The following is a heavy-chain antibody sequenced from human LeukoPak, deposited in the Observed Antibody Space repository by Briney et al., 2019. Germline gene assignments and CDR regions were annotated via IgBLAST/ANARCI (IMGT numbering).Heavy chain of an antibody. Sequence: SETLSLTCTVSGGSISSYYWSWIRQPAGKGLEWIGRIYTSGSTNYNPSLKSRVTMPVDTSKNQFSLKLSSVTAADTAVYYCAARRRSTSPYWYFDLWGRGTLVTVSS. CDR2: IYTSGST. V-gene: IGHV4-4*07. J-gene: IGHJ2*01. CDR1: GGSISSYY. D-gene: IGHD2-2*01. CDR3: AARRRSTSPYWYFDL.